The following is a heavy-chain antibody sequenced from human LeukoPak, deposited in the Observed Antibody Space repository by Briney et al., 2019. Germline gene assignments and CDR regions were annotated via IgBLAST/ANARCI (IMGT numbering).Heavy chain of an antibody. CDR1: GFTFNTYT. CDR2: ISGSGGST. V-gene: IGHV3-23*01. CDR3: AKGPITMIVVVITTFDY. Sequence: GGSLRLSCAASGFTFNTYTMNWVRQAPGKGLEWVSAISGSGGSTYYADSVKGRFTISRDNSKNTLYLQMNSLRAEDTAVYYCAKGPITMIVVVITTFDYWGQGTLVTVSS. D-gene: IGHD3-22*01. J-gene: IGHJ4*02.